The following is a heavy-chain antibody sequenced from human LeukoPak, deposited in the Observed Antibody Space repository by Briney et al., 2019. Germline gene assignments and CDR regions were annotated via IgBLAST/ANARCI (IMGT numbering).Heavy chain of an antibody. J-gene: IGHJ4*02. CDR2: IYYSGST. V-gene: IGHV4-59*08. CDR1: GGSFNTYY. D-gene: IGHD5-18*01. CDR3: ARQFKGYSYGSFDY. Sequence: SETLSLTCTVSGGSFNTYYWSWIRQPPGKGLEWIGYIYYSGSTNYNPSLKSRVTISVDTSKNQFSLKLSSVTAADTAVYYCARQFKGYSYGSFDYWGQGTLVTVSS.